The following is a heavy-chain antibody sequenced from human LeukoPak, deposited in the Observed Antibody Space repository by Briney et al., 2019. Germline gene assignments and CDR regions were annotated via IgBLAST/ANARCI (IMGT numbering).Heavy chain of an antibody. CDR2: ISGSGGST. Sequence: GGSLRLSCAASGFTFSSYAMSWVRQAPGKGLEWVSAISGSGGSTYYADSVKGRFTISRDNSKNTLYLQMNSLRAGDTAVYYCAKDAYGSGSYAPIDPWGQGTLVTVSS. D-gene: IGHD3-10*01. J-gene: IGHJ5*02. V-gene: IGHV3-23*01. CDR1: GFTFSSYA. CDR3: AKDAYGSGSYAPIDP.